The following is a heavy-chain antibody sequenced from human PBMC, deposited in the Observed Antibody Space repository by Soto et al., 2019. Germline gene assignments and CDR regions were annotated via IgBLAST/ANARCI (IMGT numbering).Heavy chain of an antibody. D-gene: IGHD2-2*01. CDR1: GYTVTNYG. V-gene: IGHV1-18*01. J-gene: IGHJ5*02. CDR2: ISAYTDNP. Sequence: ASVKVSCKASGYTVTNYGVTWVRQAPGQGLEWMGWISAYTDNPNYAQKFQGRVTMTIDTATSTAYMDLRSLTSDVTAVYYCARVIPAAEAWFGPWGQGTLVTVS. CDR3: ARVIPAAEAWFGP.